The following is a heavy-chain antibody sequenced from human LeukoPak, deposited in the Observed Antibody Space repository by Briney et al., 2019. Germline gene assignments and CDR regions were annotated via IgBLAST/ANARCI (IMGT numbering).Heavy chain of an antibody. V-gene: IGHV1-8*01. D-gene: IGHD2-8*01. Sequence: ASVKVSCKASGYTLTRYDVNGVRQAAGQGLEWMGWMNPKNGKTPYAQKFQGRVPMTRNTSITTAYMELSGLRSDDTAESYCARPRTLGVRDRHYYYYAMDAWGERATLTVSS. J-gene: IGHJ6*01. CDR3: ARPRTLGVRDRHYYYYAMDA. CDR1: GYTLTRYD. CDR2: MNPKNGKT.